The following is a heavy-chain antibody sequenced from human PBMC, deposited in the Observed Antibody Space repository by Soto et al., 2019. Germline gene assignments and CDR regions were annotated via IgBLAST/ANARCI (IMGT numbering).Heavy chain of an antibody. D-gene: IGHD6-6*01. V-gene: IGHV4-34*01. J-gene: IGHJ4*02. CDR3: ARAPKVSGSSQTRPDF. CDR1: SGSFSGYY. Sequence: SETLSLTCSIYSGSFSGYYWSWIRQPPGKGLEWIGEISQSGNTNYSPSLKSRVSISIDTSKKQFPLNLASVSAADTAVYYCARAPKVSGSSQTRPDFWGQGTLVTVSS. CDR2: ISQSGNT.